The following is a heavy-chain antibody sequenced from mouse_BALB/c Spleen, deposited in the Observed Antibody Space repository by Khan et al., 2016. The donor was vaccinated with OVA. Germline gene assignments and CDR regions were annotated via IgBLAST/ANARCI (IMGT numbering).Heavy chain of an antibody. J-gene: IGHJ2*01. CDR3: ARTARIKY. CDR2: ISYSGST. CDR1: GYSITSGYV. Sequence: VQLKQSGPGLVKPSQSLSLTCTVTGYSITSGYVWNWIRQFPGNKLEWMGYISYSGSTNYNPSLKSRISITPDTSKNQFFLQLNSVTTEDTSTYYCARTARIKYWGQGTTLTVSS. V-gene: IGHV3-2*02. D-gene: IGHD1-2*01.